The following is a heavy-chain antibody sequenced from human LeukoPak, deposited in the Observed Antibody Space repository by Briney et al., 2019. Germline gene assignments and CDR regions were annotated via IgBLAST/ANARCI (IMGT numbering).Heavy chain of an antibody. Sequence: GESLKISCKASGYSFTNYWIGWVRQMPGKDLEWMGNIYPGDSDTRYSPSFQGQVTMSADKSIITAYLHWSSLKASDTAMYYCARQHPLFGDDFDIWGQGTMVTVSS. CDR2: IYPGDSDT. D-gene: IGHD3-10*01. J-gene: IGHJ3*02. CDR3: ARQHPLFGDDFDI. V-gene: IGHV5-51*01. CDR1: GYSFTNYW.